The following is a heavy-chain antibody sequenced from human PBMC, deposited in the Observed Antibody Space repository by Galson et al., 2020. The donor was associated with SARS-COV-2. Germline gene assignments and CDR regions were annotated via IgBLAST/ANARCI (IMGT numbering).Heavy chain of an antibody. CDR1: GGTFSGYS. Sequence: SETLSLTCAVYGGTFSGYSWTWIRPAPGKGLEWISEINSGGNTKYIPSLRSRVTLSVDTSKTQFSLKLTAVSAADTALYFCSRGRQGVLPSPVLGLGPFDSYYYMDVWGKGT. V-gene: IGHV4-34*01. D-gene: IGHD3-16*01. J-gene: IGHJ6*03. CDR3: SRGRQGVLPSPVLGLGPFDSYYYMDV. CDR2: INSGGNT.